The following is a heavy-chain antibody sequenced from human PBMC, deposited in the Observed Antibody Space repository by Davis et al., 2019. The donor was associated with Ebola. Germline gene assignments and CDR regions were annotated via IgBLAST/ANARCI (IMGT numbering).Heavy chain of an antibody. D-gene: IGHD1-1*01. CDR1: GFTFDDYA. J-gene: IGHJ3*02. CDR2: ISWNSGSI. V-gene: IGHV3-9*01. Sequence: PGGSLRLSCAASGFTFDDYAMHWVRQAPGKGLEWVSGISWNSGSIGYADSVKGRFTISRDNAKNSLYLQMNSLRAEDTAVYYCARDLRTTGTTWGAFDIWGQGTMVTVSS. CDR3: ARDLRTTGTTWGAFDI.